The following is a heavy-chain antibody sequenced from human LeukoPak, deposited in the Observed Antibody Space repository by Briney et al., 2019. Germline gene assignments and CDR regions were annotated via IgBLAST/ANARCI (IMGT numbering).Heavy chain of an antibody. CDR2: IFPGDSDT. J-gene: IGHJ3*02. CDR3: ARRYNWNYYAFDI. Sequence: GESLKISCKGSGYSFSNYWIGWVRQMPGKGLEWMGIIFPGDSDTRYSPSFQGQVTISADESTTTAYLQWSSLKASDTAMYYCARRYNWNYYAFDIWGQGTMVTVSS. D-gene: IGHD1-7*01. CDR1: GYSFSNYW. V-gene: IGHV5-51*01.